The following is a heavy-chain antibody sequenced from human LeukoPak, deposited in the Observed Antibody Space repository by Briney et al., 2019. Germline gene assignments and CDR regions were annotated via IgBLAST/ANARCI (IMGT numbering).Heavy chain of an antibody. V-gene: IGHV3-48*03. J-gene: IGHJ6*03. CDR2: ISSSGSTI. D-gene: IGHD1-26*01. CDR3: ARAKGATPMDV. Sequence: PGGSLRLSCVVSGFTFSRFEMNWVRQAPGKGLEWVSYISSSGSTIYYADSVKGRFTISRDNAKNSLYLQMNSLRAEDTAVYYCARAKGATPMDVWGKGTTVTISS. CDR1: GFTFSRFE.